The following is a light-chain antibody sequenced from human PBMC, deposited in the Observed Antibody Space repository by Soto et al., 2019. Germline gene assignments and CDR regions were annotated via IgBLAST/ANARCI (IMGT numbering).Light chain of an antibody. J-gene: IGKJ4*01. CDR1: QSVTNW. V-gene: IGKV1-5*01. Sequence: DIQITQSPSTLSASVGDRVTITCRASQSVTNWLAWYQQKPGKAPKLLIFDASSLQSGVPSRFSGGGSGTEFTLSISSLQPDDFATYYCQLYDGHSVFTFGGVTKVDVK. CDR2: DAS. CDR3: QLYDGHSVFT.